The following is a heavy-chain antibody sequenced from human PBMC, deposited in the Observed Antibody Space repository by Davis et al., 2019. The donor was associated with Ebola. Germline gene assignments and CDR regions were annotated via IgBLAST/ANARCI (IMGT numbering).Heavy chain of an antibody. V-gene: IGHV3-11*06. J-gene: IGHJ5*02. Sequence: LSLTCAVYGGSFSGYYMSWIRQAPGKGLEWVSYISSSSSYTNYADSVKGRFTISTDNAKNSLYLQMNSLRAEDTAVYYCARDHYDILTGLNWFDPWGQGTLVTVSS. CDR1: GGSFSGYY. CDR3: ARDHYDILTGLNWFDP. D-gene: IGHD3-9*01. CDR2: ISSSSSYT.